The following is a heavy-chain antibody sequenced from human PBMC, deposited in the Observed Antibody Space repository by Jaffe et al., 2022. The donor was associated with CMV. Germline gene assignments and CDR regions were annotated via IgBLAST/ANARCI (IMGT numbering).Heavy chain of an antibody. CDR3: ARDSGELLGWFDP. D-gene: IGHD3-10*01. J-gene: IGHJ5*02. V-gene: IGHV3-21*01. CDR2: ISSSSSYI. CDR1: GFTFSSYS. Sequence: EVQLVESGGGLVKPGGSLRLSCAASGFTFSSYSMNWVRQAPGKGLEWVSSISSSSSYIYYADSVKGRFTISRDNAKNSLYLQMNSLRAEDTAVYYCARDSGELLGWFDPWGQGTLVTVSS.